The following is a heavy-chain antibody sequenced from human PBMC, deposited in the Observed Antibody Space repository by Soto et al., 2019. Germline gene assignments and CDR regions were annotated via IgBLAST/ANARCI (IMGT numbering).Heavy chain of an antibody. D-gene: IGHD3-3*01. J-gene: IGHJ6*03. Sequence: GGSLRLSCTASGFTFGDYAMSWFRQAPGKGLEWVGFIRSKAYGGTTEYAASVKGRFTISRDDSKSIAYLQMNSLKTEDTAVYYCTRDPLFPYDFWSGYSTLGLNYYMDVWGKGTTVTVSS. CDR1: GFTFGDYA. V-gene: IGHV3-49*03. CDR3: TRDPLFPYDFWSGYSTLGLNYYMDV. CDR2: IRSKAYGGTT.